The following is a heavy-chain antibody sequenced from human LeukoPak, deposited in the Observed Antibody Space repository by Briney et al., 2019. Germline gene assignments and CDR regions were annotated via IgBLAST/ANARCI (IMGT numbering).Heavy chain of an antibody. V-gene: IGHV4-34*01. CDR2: INHSGST. J-gene: IGHJ4*02. Sequence: SETLSLTCAVYGGSFSGYYWSWIRQPPGKGLEWIGEINHSGSTNYNPFLKSRVTISVDTSKNQFSLKLSSVTAADTAVYYCARGRFDYSSSWYSWYYFDYWGQGTLVTVSS. CDR1: GGSFSGYY. CDR3: ARGRFDYSSSWYSWYYFDY. D-gene: IGHD6-13*01.